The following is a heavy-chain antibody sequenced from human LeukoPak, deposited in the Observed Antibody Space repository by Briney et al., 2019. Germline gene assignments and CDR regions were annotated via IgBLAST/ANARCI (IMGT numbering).Heavy chain of an antibody. V-gene: IGHV3-20*04. Sequence: PGGSLTLSCAASGFTFDDYGMSWVRQAPGKGLEWVSGINWNGGSTGYADSVKGRFTISRDNAKNSLYLQMNSLRAEDTALYYCARVRADYYDSSGSKRGWFDPWGQGTLVTVSS. CDR3: ARVRADYYDSSGSKRGWFDP. J-gene: IGHJ5*02. CDR1: GFTFDDYG. CDR2: INWNGGST. D-gene: IGHD3-22*01.